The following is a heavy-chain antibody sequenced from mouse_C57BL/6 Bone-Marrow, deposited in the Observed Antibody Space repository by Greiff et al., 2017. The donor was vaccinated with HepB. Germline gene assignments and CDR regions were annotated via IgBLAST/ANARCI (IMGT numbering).Heavy chain of an antibody. CDR3: GGLPHFDY. D-gene: IGHD2-2*01. CDR2: IYPGDGDT. V-gene: IGHV1-82*01. Sequence: QVQLQQSGPELVKPGASVKISCKASGYAFSSSWMNWVKQRPGKGLEWIGRIYPGDGDTNYNGKFKGKATLTADKSSSTAYMQLSSLTCEDSAVYFCGGLPHFDYWGQGTTLTVSS. CDR1: GYAFSSSW. J-gene: IGHJ2*01.